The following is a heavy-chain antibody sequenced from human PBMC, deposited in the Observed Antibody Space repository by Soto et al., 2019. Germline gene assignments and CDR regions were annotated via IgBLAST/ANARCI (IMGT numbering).Heavy chain of an antibody. J-gene: IGHJ4*02. CDR2: ISAYNGNT. Sequence: ASVKVSCKASGYTVTSYGISWVRQAPGQGLEWMGWISAYNGNTNYAQKLQGRVTMTTETSTSTAYMELRSLRSDDTAVYYCARDLEYGDYAFNDYCGQGTLVTVSS. CDR1: GYTVTSYG. V-gene: IGHV1-18*01. CDR3: ARDLEYGDYAFNDY. D-gene: IGHD4-17*01.